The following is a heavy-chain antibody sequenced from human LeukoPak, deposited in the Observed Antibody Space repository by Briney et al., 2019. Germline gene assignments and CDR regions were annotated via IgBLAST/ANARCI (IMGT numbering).Heavy chain of an antibody. J-gene: IGHJ4*02. CDR2: INYSGST. Sequence: SETLSLTCAVYGGSFSDYYWSWIRQPPGKGLEWIGEINYSGSTNYNPSLKSRVTISVDTSKNQFSLKVTSVTAADTAVYYCARLYGDYTEPSYYFDYWGQGTLVTVSS. CDR1: GGSFSDYY. CDR3: ARLYGDYTEPSYYFDY. D-gene: IGHD4-17*01. V-gene: IGHV4-34*01.